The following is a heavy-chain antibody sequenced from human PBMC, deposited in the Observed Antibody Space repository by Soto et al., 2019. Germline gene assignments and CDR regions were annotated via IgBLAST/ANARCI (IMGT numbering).Heavy chain of an antibody. CDR2: IYYSGNT. D-gene: IGHD2-15*01. V-gene: IGHV4-30-4*01. J-gene: IGHJ6*02. CDR1: GESISSGDHY. CDR3: ARDAGYCNSVSCYPYNMDV. Sequence: SETLSLTCTVSGESISSGDHYWSWVRQSPGEGMVWIGFIYYSGNTYYNPSLKSRVSMSVDTSNNQFSLKLNSVTAADTAVYYCARDAGYCNSVSCYPYNMDVWGQGTTVTVSS.